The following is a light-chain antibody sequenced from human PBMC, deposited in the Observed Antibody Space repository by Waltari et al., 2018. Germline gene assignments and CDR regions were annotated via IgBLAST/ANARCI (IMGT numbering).Light chain of an antibody. V-gene: IGLV2-14*01. Sequence: QSALTQPTSVSGSPGQSITISCTGTSRDVGFYNYVSWYQQYPGTFPQLLFYDVSDQPSGVLSRSSGSKYGNTASLTISGLQADDEADYYCNSYTGSSSWVFGGGTKRTVL. CDR2: DVS. CDR1: SRDVGFYNY. CDR3: NSYTGSSSWV. J-gene: IGLJ3*02.